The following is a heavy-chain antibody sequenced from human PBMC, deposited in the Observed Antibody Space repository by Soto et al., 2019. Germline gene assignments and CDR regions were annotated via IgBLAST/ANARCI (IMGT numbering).Heavy chain of an antibody. CDR1: GFTFDDFA. CDR2: INWNSGNI. V-gene: IGHV3-9*01. CDR3: AKGYCSGGRCPDY. J-gene: IGHJ4*02. D-gene: IGHD2-15*01. Sequence: GGSLRLSCAASGFTFDDFAMHWVRQAPGKGLEWVAGINWNSGNIGYADSVKGRFTISRDNAKNSLYLQMNSLRTEDTALYHCAKGYCSGGRCPDYWGRGTLVTVSS.